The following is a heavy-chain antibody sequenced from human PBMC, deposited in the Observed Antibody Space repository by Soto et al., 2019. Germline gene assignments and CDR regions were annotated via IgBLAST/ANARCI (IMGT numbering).Heavy chain of an antibody. CDR1: SDSIGSSY. J-gene: IGHJ4*02. V-gene: IGHV4-59*01. CDR3: ARSMSAAPYYFDS. CDR2: IYYSGNS. D-gene: IGHD6-13*01. Sequence: QVQLQESGPGLVKPSETLSLTCSVSSDSIGSSYWTWIRQPPGKGLEWIGYIYYSGNSRYNPSLTSPVTISLDTSKNQFSLTLSSVTAADTAVYYCARSMSAAPYYFDSWGQGTLVTVSS.